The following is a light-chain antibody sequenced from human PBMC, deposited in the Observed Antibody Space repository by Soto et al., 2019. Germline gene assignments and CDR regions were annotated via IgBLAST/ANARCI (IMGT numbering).Light chain of an antibody. CDR2: AAS. J-gene: IGKJ3*01. Sequence: DIQMTQSPTSLSASVGDRVTITCRASQDIRNFVAWYQQKPGKAPKLLIYAASTLQSGVPSPFNGSGSGTDFTLTINSLQPEDVATYSCQKYSSVPVFGPGTKVEIK. V-gene: IGKV1-27*01. CDR3: QKYSSVPV. CDR1: QDIRNF.